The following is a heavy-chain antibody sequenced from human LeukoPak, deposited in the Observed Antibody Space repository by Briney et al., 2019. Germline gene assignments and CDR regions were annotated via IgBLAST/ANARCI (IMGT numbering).Heavy chain of an antibody. V-gene: IGHV3-72*01. CDR2: TRNKANSYTT. J-gene: IGHJ4*02. CDR1: GFTVSSSY. CDR3: ARVYSSSWSGSYFDY. D-gene: IGHD6-6*01. Sequence: GGSLRLSCAASGFTVSSSYMSWVRQAPGKGLEWVGRTRNKANSYTTEYAASVKGRFTISRDDSKNSLYLQMNSLKTEDTAVYYCARVYSSSWSGSYFDYWGQGTLVTVSS.